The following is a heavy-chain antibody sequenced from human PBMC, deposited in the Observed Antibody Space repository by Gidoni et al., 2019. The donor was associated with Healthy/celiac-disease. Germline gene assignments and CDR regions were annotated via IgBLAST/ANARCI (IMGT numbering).Heavy chain of an antibody. J-gene: IGHJ3*02. CDR1: GGSISIGGYY. D-gene: IGHD5-18*01. CDR2: IYYSGST. V-gene: IGHV4-31*03. CDR3: AREVADTAMVDDAFDI. Sequence: QVQLQESGPGLVKPSQTLSLTCTFSGGSISIGGYYWSWIRQHPGKGLEWIGYIYYSGSTYYNPSLKSRVTISVDTSKNQFSLKLSSVTAADTAVYYCAREVADTAMVDDAFDIWGQGTMVTVSS.